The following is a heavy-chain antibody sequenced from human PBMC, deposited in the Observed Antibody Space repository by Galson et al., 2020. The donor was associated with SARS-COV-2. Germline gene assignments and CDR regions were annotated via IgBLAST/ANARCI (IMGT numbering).Heavy chain of an antibody. CDR2: ISYDGSNK. D-gene: IGHD1-26*01. CDR3: ARAHSGSYYAPFDY. V-gene: IGHV3-30-3*01. J-gene: IGHJ4*02. CDR1: GFTFTSYA. Sequence: GGSLRLSCAASGFTFTSYAMHWVRQAPGKGLEWVAVISYDGSNKYYADSVRGRFTISRDNSKNTLYLQMNSLRAEDTAVYYCARAHSGSYYAPFDYWGQGTLVTVSS.